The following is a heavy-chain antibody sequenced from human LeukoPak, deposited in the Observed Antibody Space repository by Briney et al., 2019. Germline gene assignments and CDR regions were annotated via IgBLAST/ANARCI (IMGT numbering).Heavy chain of an antibody. CDR2: INPNSGGT. J-gene: IGHJ6*02. CDR3: ATHPRGSGWYYGMGV. D-gene: IGHD6-19*01. CDR1: GYTFTGYY. V-gene: IGHV1-2*02. Sequence: ASVKVSCKASGYTFTGYYMHWVRQAPGQGLEWMGWINPNSGGTNYAQKFQGRVTMTRDTSISTAYMELSRLRSDDTAVYYCATHPRGSGWYYGMGVWGQGTTVTVSS.